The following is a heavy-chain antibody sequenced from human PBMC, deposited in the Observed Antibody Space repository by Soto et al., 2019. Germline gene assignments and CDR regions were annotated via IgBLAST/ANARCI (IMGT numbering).Heavy chain of an antibody. Sequence: SETLSLTCTVSGCSISSYYWSWIRQPPGKGLEWIGYIYYSGSTNYNPSLKSRVTISVDTSKNQFSLKLSSVTAADTAVYYCARSPLLWFGEYPYYYYYMDVWGKGTTVTVSS. J-gene: IGHJ6*03. V-gene: IGHV4-59*08. CDR3: ARSPLLWFGEYPYYYYYMDV. CDR2: IYYSGST. CDR1: GCSISSYY. D-gene: IGHD3-10*01.